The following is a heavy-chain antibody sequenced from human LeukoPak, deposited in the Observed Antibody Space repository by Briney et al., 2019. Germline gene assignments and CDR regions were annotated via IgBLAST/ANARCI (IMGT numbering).Heavy chain of an antibody. D-gene: IGHD3-22*01. CDR1: GCTFSSYA. Sequence: SVKVSCKASGCTFSSYAISWVRQAPGQGREWMGGIIPIFGTANYAQKFQGSVTINADESTSTAYMELSSLRSEDTAVYYCAGRRITMIVVVIWGQGTLVTVSS. CDR2: IIPIFGTA. CDR3: AGRRITMIVVVI. V-gene: IGHV1-69*13. J-gene: IGHJ4*02.